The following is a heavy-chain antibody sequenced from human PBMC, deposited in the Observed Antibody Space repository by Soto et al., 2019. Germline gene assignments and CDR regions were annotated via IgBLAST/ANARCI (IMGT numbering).Heavy chain of an antibody. CDR3: ARDATRTDLDYIWGSYRNDAFDI. D-gene: IGHD3-16*02. V-gene: IGHV1-18*01. Sequence: GGSVKVSCKASGYTFSSYGISWVRQAPGQGLEWMGWISAYNGNTNYAQKLQGRVTMTTDTSTSTAYMELRSLRSEDKAVYYCARDATRTDLDYIWGSYRNDAFDICGQGTMVTVSS. J-gene: IGHJ3*02. CDR2: ISAYNGNT. CDR1: GYTFSSYG.